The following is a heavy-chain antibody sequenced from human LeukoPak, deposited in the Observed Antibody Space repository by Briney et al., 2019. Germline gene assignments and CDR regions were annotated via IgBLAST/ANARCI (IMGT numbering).Heavy chain of an antibody. CDR1: GFTFSSFG. CDR2: IWYDASNK. CDR3: ASLNRAAAGSY. V-gene: IGHV3-33*03. D-gene: IGHD6-13*01. Sequence: GGCLRLSCAASGFTFSSFGMHWVRQAPGKGLEWVAVIWYDASNKYYADSVKGRFTISRDNAKNSLYLQMNSLRAEDTAVYYCASLNRAAAGSYWGQGTLGSPS. J-gene: IGHJ4*02.